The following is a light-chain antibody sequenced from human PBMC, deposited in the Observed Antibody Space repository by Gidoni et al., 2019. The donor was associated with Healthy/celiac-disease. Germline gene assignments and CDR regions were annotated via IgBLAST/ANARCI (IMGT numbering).Light chain of an antibody. CDR2: DDS. Sequence: SYLLTPPPSVSVAPGQTARSTCGGNNIGSKSVHWYQQKPGQAPVLVVYDDSDRPSGIPERFSGSNSGNTATLTISRVEAGDEADYYCQVWDSSSDHVVFGGGTKLTVL. CDR3: QVWDSSSDHVV. V-gene: IGLV3-21*02. J-gene: IGLJ2*01. CDR1: NIGSKS.